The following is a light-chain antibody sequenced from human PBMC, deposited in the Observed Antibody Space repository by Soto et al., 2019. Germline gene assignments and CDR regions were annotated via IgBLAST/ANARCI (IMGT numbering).Light chain of an antibody. CDR3: CSYAGSSAVV. CDR1: SSDVGGYNY. CDR2: DVS. Sequence: QSVLTQPHSVSGSPGQSVTISCTGTSSDVGGYNYVSWYQQHSGKAPKFMIFDVSKRPSGVPDRFSGSKSGNTASLTISGLQADDEADYYCCSYAGSSAVVFGGGTKVTVL. J-gene: IGLJ2*01. V-gene: IGLV2-11*01.